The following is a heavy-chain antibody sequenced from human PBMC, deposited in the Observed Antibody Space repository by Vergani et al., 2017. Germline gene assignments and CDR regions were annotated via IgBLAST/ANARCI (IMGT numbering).Heavy chain of an antibody. CDR1: GGSISSSSYY. D-gene: IGHD2-21*02. V-gene: IGHV4-39*01. CDR2: IYYSGST. CDR3: ASMAYCGGDCYLDY. J-gene: IGHJ4*02. Sequence: QLQLQESGPGLVKPSETLSLTCTVSGGSISSSSYYWGWIRQPPGKGLEWIGSIYYSGSTYYNPSLKSRVTISVDTSKNQFSLKLSSVTAADTAVYYCASMAYCGGDCYLDYWGQGTLVTVSS.